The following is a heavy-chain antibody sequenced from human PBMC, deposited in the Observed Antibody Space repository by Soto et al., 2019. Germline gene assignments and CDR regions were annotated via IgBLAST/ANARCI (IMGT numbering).Heavy chain of an antibody. V-gene: IGHV3-21*01. D-gene: IGHD2-2*01. CDR3: ARAPFTSSYYYFDY. CDR1: GFTFISYS. Sequence: GGSLRLSCAASGFTFISYSMNWVRQAPGKGLEWVSSISSSSSYIYSADSLKGRFTISRDNAKNSLFMQMNSLRVEDTAVYYWARAPFTSSYYYFDYWGQGTLVTVSS. CDR2: ISSSSSYI. J-gene: IGHJ4*02.